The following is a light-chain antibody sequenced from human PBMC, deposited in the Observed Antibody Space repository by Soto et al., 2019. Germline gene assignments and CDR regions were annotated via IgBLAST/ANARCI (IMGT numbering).Light chain of an antibody. CDR3: PHYGDSRT. J-gene: IGKJ1*01. V-gene: IGKV3-20*01. CDR1: HSVDSTH. Sequence: EIVLTQSPGTLSLSPGERATLSCRTSHSVDSTHLAWYQQKPGQAPRLLIYGASGRATGIPDRFGGSGSGTDFTLTIRRLEPEDFAVYYCPHYGDSRTFGQGTKVEV. CDR2: GAS.